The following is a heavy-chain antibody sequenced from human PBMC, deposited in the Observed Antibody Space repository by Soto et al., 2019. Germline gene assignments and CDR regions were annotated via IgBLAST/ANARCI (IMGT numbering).Heavy chain of an antibody. D-gene: IGHD3-22*01. V-gene: IGHV3-23*01. CDR1: GFTFSSYA. J-gene: IGHJ4*02. Sequence: VQLLESGGGLVQPGGPLRLSCAASGFTFSSYAMSWVRQAPGKGLEWVSAISGSGGSTYYADSVKGRFTISRDNSKNTLYLQMNSLRVEDTAVYYCAKALLLYYYDSSGYMYYFDYWGQGTLVTVSS. CDR2: ISGSGGST. CDR3: AKALLLYYYDSSGYMYYFDY.